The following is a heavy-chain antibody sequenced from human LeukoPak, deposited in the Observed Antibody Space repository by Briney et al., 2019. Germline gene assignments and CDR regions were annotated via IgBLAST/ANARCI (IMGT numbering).Heavy chain of an antibody. CDR1: GGSISSGDYY. Sequence: EPSETLSLTCTVSGGSISSGDYYWSWIRQPPGKGLEWIGYIYYSGSTYYNPSLKSRVAISVDTSKNQSALKLSSVTAADTAVYYCARGDSNFDYWGQGTLVTVSS. V-gene: IGHV4-30-4*01. CDR3: ARGDSNFDY. D-gene: IGHD4-11*01. CDR2: IYYSGST. J-gene: IGHJ4*02.